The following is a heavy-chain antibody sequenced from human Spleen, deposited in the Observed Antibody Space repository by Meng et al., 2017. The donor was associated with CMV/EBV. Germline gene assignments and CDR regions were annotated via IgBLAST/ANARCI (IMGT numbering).Heavy chain of an antibody. Sequence: QLQLRGAGPGLVKPSATLSLTCPGSACSIRSYDWSWIRQPAGKGLEWIGRIYTSGSTNYNPSRKSRVTMSVDTSKNQFSLKLSSVTAADTAVYYCASSTFYDYFVYWGQGTLVTVSS. J-gene: IGHJ4*02. CDR2: IYTSGST. CDR1: ACSIRSYD. D-gene: IGHD2/OR15-2a*01. V-gene: IGHV4-4*07. CDR3: ASSTFYDYFVY.